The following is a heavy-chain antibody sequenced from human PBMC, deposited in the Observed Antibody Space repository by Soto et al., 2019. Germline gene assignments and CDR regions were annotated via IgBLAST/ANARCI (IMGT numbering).Heavy chain of an antibody. V-gene: IGHV3-33*01. CDR1: GFTFSSYG. CDR2: IWYDGSNK. Sequence: GGSLRLSCAASGFTFSSYGMHWVRQAPGKGLEWVAVIWYDGSNKYYADSVKGRFTISRDNSKNTLYLQMNSLRAEDTAVYYCARDRHGDYCIDYWGQGTLVTVSS. J-gene: IGHJ4*02. CDR3: ARDRHGDYCIDY. D-gene: IGHD4-17*01.